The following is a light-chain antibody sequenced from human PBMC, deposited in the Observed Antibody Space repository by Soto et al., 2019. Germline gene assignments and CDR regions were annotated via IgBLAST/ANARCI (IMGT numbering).Light chain of an antibody. V-gene: IGKV1-5*01. Sequence: IQMNHSPSTLSSSVADTVTITCRASQSISTRLAWYQQKAGTAPKVLIYDASRLESGVPSRISGSGSGTEFTLTISRLQPDDFASYYCQQYDSYSWTFGQGAIVDIK. J-gene: IGKJ1*01. CDR2: DAS. CDR1: QSISTR. CDR3: QQYDSYSWT.